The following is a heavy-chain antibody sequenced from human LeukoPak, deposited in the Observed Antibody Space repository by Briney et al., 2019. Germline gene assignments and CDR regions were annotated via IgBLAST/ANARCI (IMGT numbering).Heavy chain of an antibody. V-gene: IGHV3-7*03. CDR2: IKEDGSER. J-gene: IGHJ6*02. Sequence: PGGSLRLSCAASGFTFSNYWMSWVRQAPGKGLEWVANIKEDGSERVYVDSVKGRFTISRDNAKNSLYLQMNTLRAEDTAVYYCAKWSARAAGQFGDYEAYYYNGMDVWGQGTTVTVSS. CDR1: GFTFSNYW. CDR3: AKWSARAAGQFGDYEAYYYNGMDV. D-gene: IGHD4-17*01.